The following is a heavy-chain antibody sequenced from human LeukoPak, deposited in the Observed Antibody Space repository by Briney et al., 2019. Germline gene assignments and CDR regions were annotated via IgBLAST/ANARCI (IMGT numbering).Heavy chain of an antibody. J-gene: IGHJ5*02. Sequence: GSSVKVSCKASGGTFSSYAICWVRQAPGQGLEWMGGIIPIFGTANYAQKFQGRVTITADKSTSTAYMELSSLRSEDTAVYYCARSGWGHYCSGGSCPPDPWGQGTLVTVSS. CDR3: ARSGWGHYCSGGSCPPDP. CDR1: GGTFSSYA. CDR2: IIPIFGTA. V-gene: IGHV1-69*06. D-gene: IGHD2-15*01.